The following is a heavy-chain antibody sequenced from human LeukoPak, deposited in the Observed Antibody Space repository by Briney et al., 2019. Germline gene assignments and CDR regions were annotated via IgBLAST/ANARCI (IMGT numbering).Heavy chain of an antibody. Sequence: GGSLRLSCKASGLAFSNNAMSWVRQAPGKGLEWVSFITLSGVSTFYADSVKGRFTISRDNSKNTLYLQMNNLTVEDTAMYYCASLLGYCSGDSCFNWFGPWGQGTLVAVSS. CDR2: ITLSGVST. CDR3: ASLLGYCSGDSCFNWFGP. V-gene: IGHV3-23*01. J-gene: IGHJ5*02. D-gene: IGHD2-15*01. CDR1: GLAFSNNA.